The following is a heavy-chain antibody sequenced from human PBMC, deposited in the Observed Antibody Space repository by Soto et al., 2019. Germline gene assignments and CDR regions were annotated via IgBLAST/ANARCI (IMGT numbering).Heavy chain of an antibody. Sequence: QVQLVQSGDEVKKPGASVKVSCKTSGYTFTNFGISWVRQAPGQCLEWMGWISNYNGNTNYTQKFQGSLTMTTNTATSTDYMELRSLKSDDTAVYYCARGVTTIVYWAKVTLVTVSS. J-gene: IGHJ4*02. V-gene: IGHV1-18*01. CDR1: GYTFTNFG. D-gene: IGHD4-17*01. CDR2: ISNYNGNT. CDR3: ARGVTTIVY.